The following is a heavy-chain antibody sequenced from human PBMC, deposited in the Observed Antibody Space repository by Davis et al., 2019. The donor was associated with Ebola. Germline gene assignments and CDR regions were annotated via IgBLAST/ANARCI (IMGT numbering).Heavy chain of an antibody. V-gene: IGHV3-23*01. D-gene: IGHD3-10*01. J-gene: IGHJ6*03. CDR1: GFTFSSYA. CDR3: AKVRSLDYYYMDV. CDR2: ISGSGVST. Sequence: PGGSLRLSCAASGFTFSSYAMSWVRQAPGKGLEWLSAISGSGVSTYHADSVKGRFTISRDNSKNTLYLQMNSLRAEDTAVYYCAKVRSLDYYYMDVWGKGTTVTVSS.